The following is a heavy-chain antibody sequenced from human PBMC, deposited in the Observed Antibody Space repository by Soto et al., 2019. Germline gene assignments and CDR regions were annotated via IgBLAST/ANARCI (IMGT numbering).Heavy chain of an antibody. CDR3: ASLGSSSCWYLGAFDI. J-gene: IGHJ3*02. CDR1: GFTFSSYS. D-gene: IGHD6-19*01. Sequence: EVQLVESGGGLVQPGGSLRLSCAASGFTFSSYSMNWVRQAPGKGLEWVSYISSSSSTIYYADSVKGRFTISRDNAKNSLYLQMNSLRDEDTAVYYCASLGSSSCWYLGAFDIWGQGTMVTVSS. V-gene: IGHV3-48*02. CDR2: ISSSSSTI.